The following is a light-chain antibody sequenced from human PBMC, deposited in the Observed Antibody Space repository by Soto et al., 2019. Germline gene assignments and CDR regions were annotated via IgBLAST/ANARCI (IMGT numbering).Light chain of an antibody. Sequence: EVVMTQTPATLSVSPGERATLSCRASQSVNANLAWYQQKPGQAPRLLIHGASNRATGIPARFSGSGFGTEFILTISSLQSEDFAFYYCQQYNTWLWTFGQGTKVEIK. J-gene: IGKJ1*01. V-gene: IGKV3-15*01. CDR2: GAS. CDR1: QSVNAN. CDR3: QQYNTWLWT.